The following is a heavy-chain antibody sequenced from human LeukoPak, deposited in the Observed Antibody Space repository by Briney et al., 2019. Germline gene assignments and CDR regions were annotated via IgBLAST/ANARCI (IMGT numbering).Heavy chain of an antibody. V-gene: IGHV3-15*04. CDR2: TVSEIDSGTT. Sequence: GGSLRLSCAASGFTFSSYAMSWVRQAPGKGLEWVGQTVSEIDSGTTDYATPVKGRFTISRDDSKSTLYLQMNSLKIEDTAVYYCTTDEDWNYARKDVWGQGATVIVSS. CDR3: TTDEDWNYARKDV. D-gene: IGHD1-7*01. CDR1: GFTFSSYA. J-gene: IGHJ6*02.